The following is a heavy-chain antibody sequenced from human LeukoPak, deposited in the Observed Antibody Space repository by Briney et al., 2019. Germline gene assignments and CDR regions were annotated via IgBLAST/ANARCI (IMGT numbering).Heavy chain of an antibody. D-gene: IGHD6-13*01. CDR1: GYSISSSNW. Sequence: SETLSLTCAVSGYSISSSNWWGWIRQPPGKGLEWIGYIYYSGSTNYNPSLKSRVTMSVDTSKNQFSLKLSSVTALDTAVYYCARTGIAAAGPFDYWGQGTLVTVSS. V-gene: IGHV4-28*06. CDR2: IYYSGST. CDR3: ARTGIAAAGPFDY. J-gene: IGHJ4*02.